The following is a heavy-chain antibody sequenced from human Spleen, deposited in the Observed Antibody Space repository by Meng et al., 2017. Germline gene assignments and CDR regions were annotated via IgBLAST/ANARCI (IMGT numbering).Heavy chain of an antibody. J-gene: IGHJ4*02. CDR2: IYHSGST. CDR1: GASISSDNW. CDR3: TKNDFYCLGY. V-gene: IGHV4-4*02. D-gene: IGHD2-21*01. Sequence: GSLRLSCAVSGASISSDNWWSWVRQPPGKGLEWIGEIYHSGSTNYNPSLKSRITISVDKPKHQFSLTLSSVTAADTAVYYCTKNDFYCLGYWGQGTLVTVSS.